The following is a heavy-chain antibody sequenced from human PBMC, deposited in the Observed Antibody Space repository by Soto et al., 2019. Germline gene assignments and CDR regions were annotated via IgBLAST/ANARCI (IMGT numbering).Heavy chain of an antibody. CDR2: MYFSGTT. J-gene: IGHJ5*02. V-gene: IGHV4-39*02. CDR1: GGSIRRSSYY. D-gene: IGHD2-2*01. Sequence: PSETLSLTCSVSGGSIRRSSYYWGWIRQTPGKGLEWIGSMYFSGTTYYNPSLKSRVTISADRSKNQFSLKLTSVTAADTAVYYCARERPDGTRLDPWGQGTLVTVSS. CDR3: ARERPDGTRLDP.